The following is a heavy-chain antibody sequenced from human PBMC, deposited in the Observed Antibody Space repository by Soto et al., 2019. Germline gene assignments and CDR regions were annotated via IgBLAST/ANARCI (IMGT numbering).Heavy chain of an antibody. V-gene: IGHV4-34*01. D-gene: IGHD3-3*02. CDR1: GGSFSGYY. CDR3: AKNKVEMSTFYRYYGMDV. CDR2: INYRGST. J-gene: IGHJ6*02. Sequence: PSETLSLTCAVYGGSFSGYYWSWIRQPPGKGLEWIGEINYRGSTNYNPSLKSRVTISVDTSKNQFSLKLSSVAAADTAVYYCAKNKVEMSTFYRYYGMDVWGQGTTVTVSS.